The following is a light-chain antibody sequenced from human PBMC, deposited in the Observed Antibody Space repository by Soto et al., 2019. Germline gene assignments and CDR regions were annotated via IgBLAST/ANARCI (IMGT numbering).Light chain of an antibody. J-gene: IGKJ1*01. Sequence: EIVLTQSPGTLSLSPGERATLSCTDSQSVTRSCLAWYQRKPGQAPRLXIHTTSIRETEIPDRFSGSGSETEFTLTISRLEPEDFALDYCQQYGSSPPTFGQGTKVDIK. CDR3: QQYGSSPPT. CDR2: TTS. V-gene: IGKV3-20*01. CDR1: QSVTRSC.